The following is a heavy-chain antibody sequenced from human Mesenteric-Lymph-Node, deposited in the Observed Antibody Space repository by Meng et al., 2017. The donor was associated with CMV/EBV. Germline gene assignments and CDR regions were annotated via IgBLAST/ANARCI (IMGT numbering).Heavy chain of an antibody. D-gene: IGHD2-2*01. Sequence: GGSLRLSCAASGFTFSSYSMNWVRQAPGKGLEWVSSISSSSNYIYYADSVKGRFTISRDNAKNSLYLQMNSLRAEDTAVYYCATDIVVVPAAISQHWGQGTLVTVSS. J-gene: IGHJ1*01. CDR3: ATDIVVVPAAISQH. V-gene: IGHV3-21*01. CDR2: ISSSSNYI. CDR1: GFTFSSYS.